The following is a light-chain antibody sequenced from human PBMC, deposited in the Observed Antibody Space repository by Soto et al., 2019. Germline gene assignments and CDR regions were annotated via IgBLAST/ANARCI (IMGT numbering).Light chain of an antibody. J-gene: IGKJ5*01. CDR1: QSVSNF. Sequence: EIVLTQSPATLSLSPGERATLSCRASQSVSNFLAWYQQKPGQAPRLLIYDASNRATGIPARFSGSGSGTDFTLTISSLEPEDFAVYYCQQRDNWPPITFGQGTRLEIK. CDR3: QQRDNWPPIT. CDR2: DAS. V-gene: IGKV3-11*01.